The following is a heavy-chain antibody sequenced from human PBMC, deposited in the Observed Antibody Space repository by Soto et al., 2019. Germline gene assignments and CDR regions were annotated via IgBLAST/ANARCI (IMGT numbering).Heavy chain of an antibody. Sequence: GGSLRLSCAASGFTFSSYSMNWVRQAPGKGLEWVSSISSSSSYIYYADSVKCRFTISRDNAKNSLYLQMNSLRAEDTAVYYCARDLGPTAAMGYYYYGMDVLGQGTTVTVSS. V-gene: IGHV3-21*01. CDR1: GFTFSSYS. D-gene: IGHD2-2*01. CDR3: ARDLGPTAAMGYYYYGMDV. J-gene: IGHJ6*02. CDR2: ISSSSSYI.